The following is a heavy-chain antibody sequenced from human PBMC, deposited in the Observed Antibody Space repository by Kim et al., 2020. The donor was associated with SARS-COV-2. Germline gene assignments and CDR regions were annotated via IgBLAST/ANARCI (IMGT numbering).Heavy chain of an antibody. D-gene: IGHD3-9*01. J-gene: IGHJ4*02. CDR2: IYYSGST. V-gene: IGHV4-39*07. Sequence: SETLSLTCTVSGDSISGGFYYWAWIRQAPGKGPEWIATIYYSGSTYYNPSLQSRATISVDTSKNQFFLRLSSVTAADTAVYYCARNRVVPYDILSGYYLPYFDFWGQGTLVSVSS. CDR3: ARNRVVPYDILSGYYLPYFDF. CDR1: GDSISGGFYY.